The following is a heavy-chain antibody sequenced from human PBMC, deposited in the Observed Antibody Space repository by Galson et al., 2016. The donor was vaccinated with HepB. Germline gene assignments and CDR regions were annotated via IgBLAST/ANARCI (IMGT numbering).Heavy chain of an antibody. CDR3: ANRGTNRRGYSYYFDY. J-gene: IGHJ4*02. Sequence: SLRLSCAASGFSFSGYAMTWVRQAPGKGLEWVSSIRGSGGSTYYADSVRGRFTISRDNSKNTLYLQMNSLRAEDTAVYYCANRGTNRRGYSYYFDYWGQGTLVTVSS. CDR2: IRGSGGST. V-gene: IGHV3-23*01. D-gene: IGHD5-12*01. CDR1: GFSFSGYA.